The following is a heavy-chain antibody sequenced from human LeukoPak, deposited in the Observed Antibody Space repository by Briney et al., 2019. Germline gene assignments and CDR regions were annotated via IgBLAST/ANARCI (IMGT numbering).Heavy chain of an antibody. D-gene: IGHD1-1*01. Sequence: EASVKVSCKASGGTFRSAAMSWVRQAPGRGLEWVGHIILMFGTTTYAQNFQGRVSISADESTTTVYMELTSLTSDDTAIYYCTRDEYKGSATFNYWGQGTQVIVSS. V-gene: IGHV1-69*13. CDR3: TRDEYKGSATFNY. CDR1: GGTFRSAA. CDR2: IILMFGTT. J-gene: IGHJ4*02.